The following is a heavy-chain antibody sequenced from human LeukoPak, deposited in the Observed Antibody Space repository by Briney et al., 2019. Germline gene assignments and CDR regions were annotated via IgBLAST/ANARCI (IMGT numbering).Heavy chain of an antibody. Sequence: ASVKVSCKASGYTFTSYYMHWVRQAPGQGLEWMGIINPSGGSTSYAQKFQGRVTMTRDTSTSTVYMELSSLRSEDTAVYYCARGRTYYDFWSGYCFDYWGQGTLVTVSS. CDR3: ARGRTYYDFWSGYCFDY. J-gene: IGHJ4*02. V-gene: IGHV1-46*01. D-gene: IGHD3-3*01. CDR2: INPSGGST. CDR1: GYTFTSYY.